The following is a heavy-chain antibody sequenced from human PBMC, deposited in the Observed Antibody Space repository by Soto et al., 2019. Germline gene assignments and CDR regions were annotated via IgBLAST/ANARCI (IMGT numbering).Heavy chain of an antibody. V-gene: IGHV2-5*02. D-gene: IGHD3-3*01. CDR1: GFSINADGVG. CDR2: LYCADDK. J-gene: IGHJ4*02. Sequence: QITLKESGPSLVKPTQTLTLTGSCSGFSINADGVGMGWFRQPPGKARECLAILYCADDKSYSTSLNSRLTITYVTSRNRVLLTMTNVDPVDTATYFCAHSRRTGSSRSVNFYPFDTRGQGTLGTVSS. CDR3: AHSRRTGSSRSVNFYPFDT.